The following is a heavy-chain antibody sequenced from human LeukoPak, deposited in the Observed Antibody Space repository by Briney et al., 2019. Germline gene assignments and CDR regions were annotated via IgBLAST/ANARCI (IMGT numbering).Heavy chain of an antibody. CDR2: INSDGSST. Sequence: GGSLRLSCAASGFTFSSCWMHWVRQAPGKGLVWVSRINSDGSSTSYADSVKGRFTISRDNAKNTLYLQMNSLRAEDTAVYYCARDQDSSSWYYRYYYYGMDVWGQGTTVTVSS. CDR1: GFTFSSCW. CDR3: ARDQDSSSWYYRYYYYGMDV. D-gene: IGHD6-13*01. V-gene: IGHV3-74*01. J-gene: IGHJ6*02.